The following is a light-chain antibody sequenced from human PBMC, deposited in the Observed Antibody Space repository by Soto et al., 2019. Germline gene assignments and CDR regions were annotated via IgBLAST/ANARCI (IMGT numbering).Light chain of an antibody. CDR2: EVT. J-gene: IGLJ1*01. CDR3: SSLQTSYTYV. Sequence: QSVLTQPASVSGSPGQSITISCTGTSSDVGAYNYVSWYQQHPGKAPKLMIYEVTNRPSGVSNRFSGSKSDNTASLTISGLQAEDEADYYCSSLQTSYTYVFGTGTKLTVL. V-gene: IGLV2-14*01. CDR1: SSDVGAYNY.